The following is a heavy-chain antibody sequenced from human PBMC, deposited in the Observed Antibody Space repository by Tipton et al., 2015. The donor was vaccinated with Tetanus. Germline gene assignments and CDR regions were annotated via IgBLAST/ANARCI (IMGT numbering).Heavy chain of an antibody. D-gene: IGHD5-12*01. V-gene: IGHV4-59*05. Sequence: LRLSCAASGFTFSSYSMNWVRQAPGKGLEWIGSIYNGGGTHYNPSLKSRVTISVDTSNNQFSLRVSSVTAADTAVYYCAKYESGSMFDPWGQGTLVTVSS. CDR2: IYNGGGT. J-gene: IGHJ5*02. CDR3: AKYESGSMFDP. CDR1: GFTFSSYSMN.